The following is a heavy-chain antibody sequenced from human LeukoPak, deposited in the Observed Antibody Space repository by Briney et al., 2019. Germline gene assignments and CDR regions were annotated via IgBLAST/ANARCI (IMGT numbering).Heavy chain of an antibody. CDR3: AKALVRVVNIARRYYFDY. D-gene: IGHD3-10*01. J-gene: IGHJ4*02. Sequence: GGSLRLSCAASGFTFSSYSRNWVRQAPGKGLEWVSSISSSSSYNYYPDSMKGRFTIFRAHTNNSLHLQMNSLTAEATAVYYSAKALVRVVNIARRYYFDYGGEGTVVTVSA. CDR1: GFTFSSYS. CDR2: ISSSSSYN. V-gene: IGHV3-21*04.